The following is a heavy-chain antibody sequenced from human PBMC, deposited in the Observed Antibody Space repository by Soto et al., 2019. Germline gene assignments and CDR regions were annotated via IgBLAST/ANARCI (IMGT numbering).Heavy chain of an antibody. Sequence: VKVSCKASGYIFTSYAMHWVRQAPGQRLEWMGWINTGNGNTKYSQKFQGRGTITSDTSASTAYMELSSLSSEDTAVYYCASSIAEASFDYWAQGTPVTVSS. CDR2: INTGNGNT. CDR3: ASSIAEASFDY. V-gene: IGHV1-3*04. J-gene: IGHJ4*02. D-gene: IGHD6-13*01. CDR1: GYIFTSYA.